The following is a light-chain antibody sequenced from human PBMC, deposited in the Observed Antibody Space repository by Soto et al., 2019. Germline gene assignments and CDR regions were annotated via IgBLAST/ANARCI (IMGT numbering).Light chain of an antibody. V-gene: IGKV1-12*01. Sequence: DIQMTQSPSSVSASVGDRVTITCRASQGISSWLAWYPQKPGKAPKLLIYAASTLQSGVPPRFSGSGSGTDFTLTISSLQPEDFATYYCQQANSFPQVTFGGGTKVEMK. CDR1: QGISSW. CDR2: AAS. J-gene: IGKJ4*01. CDR3: QQANSFPQVT.